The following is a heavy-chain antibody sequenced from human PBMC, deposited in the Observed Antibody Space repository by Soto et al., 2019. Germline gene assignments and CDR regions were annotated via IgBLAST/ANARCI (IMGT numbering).Heavy chain of an antibody. CDR3: ATDLNVGADFDFDY. J-gene: IGHJ4*02. V-gene: IGHV1-24*01. Sequence: GASVKLSCKDSGYTHTDISMHWVRQAPGKGLEWMGGFDPEDGETIYAQKFQGRVTMTEDTSTDTAYMELSSLRSEDTAVYYCATDLNVGADFDFDYWGQGTLVTVSS. CDR2: FDPEDGET. CDR1: GYTHTDIS. D-gene: IGHD1-26*01.